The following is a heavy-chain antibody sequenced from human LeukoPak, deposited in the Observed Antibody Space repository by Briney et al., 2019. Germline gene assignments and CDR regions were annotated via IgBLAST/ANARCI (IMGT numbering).Heavy chain of an antibody. J-gene: IGHJ4*02. CDR3: ARGLSRGFDN. CDR1: GGSISSYY. Sequence: SQTLSLTCTVSGGSISSYYWSWIRQPPGKGLEWIGYIYYSGSTNYNPSLKSRVTISVDTSKNQFSLRLSSVTAADTAVYYCARGLSRGFDNWGQGTLVTVSS. CDR2: IYYSGST. V-gene: IGHV4-59*08.